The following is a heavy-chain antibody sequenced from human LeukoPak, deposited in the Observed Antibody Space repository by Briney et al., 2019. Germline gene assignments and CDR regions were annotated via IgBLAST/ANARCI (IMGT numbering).Heavy chain of an antibody. V-gene: IGHV4-39*01. CDR3: TRHGYSGSYYDY. D-gene: IGHD1-26*01. CDR1: GGSISSSSYY. CDR2: IYYRGST. J-gene: IGHJ4*02. Sequence: SETLSLTCTVSGGSISSSSYYWDWIRQPPGKGLEWIGSIYYRGSTYYNASLKSRVTISVDTSKNQFSLKLNSVTAADTAVYYCTRHGYSGSYYDYWGQGTLVTVSS.